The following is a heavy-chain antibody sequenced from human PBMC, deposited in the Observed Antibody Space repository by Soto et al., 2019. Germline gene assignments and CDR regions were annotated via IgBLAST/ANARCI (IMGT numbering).Heavy chain of an antibody. Sequence: PSETLSLTCTVSGGSISSSSYYWGWIRQHPGKGLEWIGYIYYSGSTYYNPSLKSRVTISVDTSAADTAVYYCARNMAARSYWYFDLWGRGTLVTVSS. D-gene: IGHD3-10*01. CDR1: GGSISSSSYY. V-gene: IGHV4-31*06. CDR3: FDL. CDR2: IYYSGST. J-gene: IGHJ2*01.